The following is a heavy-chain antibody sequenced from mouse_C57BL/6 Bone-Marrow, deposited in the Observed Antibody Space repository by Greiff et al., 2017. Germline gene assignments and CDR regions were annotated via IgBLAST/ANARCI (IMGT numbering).Heavy chain of an antibody. V-gene: IGHV1-81*01. Sequence: QVQLKQSGAELARPGASVTLSCKASGYTFTSYGISWVKQRTGQGLEWIGEIYPRSGNTYYNEKFKGKATLTADKSSSTAYMELRSLTSEDSAVNFCARWYYSSSSWYFDVWGTGTTVTVSS. CDR1: GYTFTSYG. J-gene: IGHJ1*03. CDR3: ARWYYSSSSWYFDV. D-gene: IGHD1-1*01. CDR2: IYPRSGNT.